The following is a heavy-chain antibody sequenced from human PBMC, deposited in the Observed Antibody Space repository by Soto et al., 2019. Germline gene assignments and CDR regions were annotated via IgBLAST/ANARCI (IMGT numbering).Heavy chain of an antibody. Sequence: ASVKVSCKASGYTFSNFGISWVRQAPGEGLEWMGWISPNSEKTKIAQRFQGRVTMTTDISTSTSYLELRGLTSDDTAVYYCTKDAMFDDIYTGYFVNDLRGQRTPVTGSS. CDR3: TKDAMFDDIYTGYFVNDL. CDR1: GYTFSNFG. CDR2: ISPNSEKT. V-gene: IGHV1-18*01. J-gene: IGHJ5*02. D-gene: IGHD3-9*01.